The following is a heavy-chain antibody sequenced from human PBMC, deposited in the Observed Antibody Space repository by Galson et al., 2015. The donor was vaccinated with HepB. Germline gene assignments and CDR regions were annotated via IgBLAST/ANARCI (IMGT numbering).Heavy chain of an antibody. J-gene: IGHJ5*02. V-gene: IGHV3-11*01. CDR3: AKAAGWFDP. Sequence: SLRLSCAVSDFTFSDFYMTWIRQAPGKGLEWVCYISGSGTIINYADSVKGRFTVSRDNAKKSLSLQMNSLRAEDTAMYYCAKAAGWFDPLGQGTLVTVSS. CDR1: DFTFSDFY. CDR2: ISGSGTII.